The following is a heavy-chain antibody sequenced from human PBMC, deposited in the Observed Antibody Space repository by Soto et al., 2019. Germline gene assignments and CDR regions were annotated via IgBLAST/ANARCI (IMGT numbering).Heavy chain of an antibody. D-gene: IGHD3-3*01. CDR3: AREGRSGYYYWFDP. Sequence: EVQLVESGGGLVQPGGSLRLSCAASGFTFSSYWMHWVRQAPGKGLVWVSRINSDGSSTSYADSVKGRFTISRDNAKNTLYLQMNSLRAEDTAVYYCAREGRSGYYYWFDPWGQGTLVTVSS. J-gene: IGHJ5*02. CDR2: INSDGSST. CDR1: GFTFSSYW. V-gene: IGHV3-74*01.